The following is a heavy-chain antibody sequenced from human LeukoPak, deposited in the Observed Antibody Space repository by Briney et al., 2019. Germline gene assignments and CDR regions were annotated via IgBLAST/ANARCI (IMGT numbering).Heavy chain of an antibody. CDR2: ITGSGGGT. D-gene: IGHD5-12*01. J-gene: IGHJ4*02. V-gene: IGHV3-23*01. CDR3: AKEVATGRKGIDY. Sequence: GGSLRLSCAASGFTFSSYAMSWVRQAPGKGLEWVSGITGSGGGTYYADSVKGRFTISRDSSSSTLFLQMKSLRAEDTATYYCAKEVATGRKGIDYWGQGILVTVSS. CDR1: GFTFSSYA.